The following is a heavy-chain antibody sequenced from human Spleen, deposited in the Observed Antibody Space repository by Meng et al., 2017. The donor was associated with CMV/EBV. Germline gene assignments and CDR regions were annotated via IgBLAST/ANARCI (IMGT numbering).Heavy chain of an antibody. CDR1: GGSIRRYY. Sequence: SETLSLTCTVSGGSIRRYYWSWIRQSPGKGLEWIGYLYDGGNTNYNPSLQSRVTMAVDASKNQFSLKLSSVTAADTAVYYCARTVLRFPLGMDVWDQGTTVTVSS. J-gene: IGHJ6*02. V-gene: IGHV4-59*01. CDR3: ARTVLRFPLGMDV. D-gene: IGHD3-16*01. CDR2: LYDGGNT.